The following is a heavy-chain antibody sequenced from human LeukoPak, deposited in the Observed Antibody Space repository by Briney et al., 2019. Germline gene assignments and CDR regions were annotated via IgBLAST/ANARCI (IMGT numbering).Heavy chain of an antibody. CDR2: VSGSGGST. J-gene: IGHJ4*02. Sequence: PGGSLRLSCAASGFTFSSYAMSWVRQAPGKGLEWVSAVSGSGGSTYYADSVKGRFTISRDNSKNTLYLQMNSLRAEDTAVYYCAKSPECYGSGSHFDYWGQGTLVTVSS. V-gene: IGHV3-23*01. CDR3: AKSPECYGSGSHFDY. CDR1: GFTFSSYA. D-gene: IGHD3-10*01.